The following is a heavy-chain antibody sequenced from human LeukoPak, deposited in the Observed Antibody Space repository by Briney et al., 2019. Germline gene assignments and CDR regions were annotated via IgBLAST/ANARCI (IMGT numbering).Heavy chain of an antibody. Sequence: GGSLRLSCAASGFTFSSYAMSWVRQAPGKGLEWVSVISGSGGSSYYADSVKGRFTISRDNSKNTLYLQMNSLRAEDTAVYYCAKDLGYYYDSRGYYLYFDYWGQGTLVTVSS. V-gene: IGHV3-23*01. D-gene: IGHD3-22*01. CDR1: GFTFSSYA. CDR2: ISGSGGSS. J-gene: IGHJ4*02. CDR3: AKDLGYYYDSRGYYLYFDY.